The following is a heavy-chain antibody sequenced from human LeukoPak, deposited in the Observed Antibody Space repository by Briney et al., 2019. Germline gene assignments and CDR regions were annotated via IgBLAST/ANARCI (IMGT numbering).Heavy chain of an antibody. J-gene: IGHJ3*02. Sequence: SETLSLTCAVYGGSFSGYYWSWIRQPPGKGLEWIGEINHSGSTNYNPSLKSRVTISVDTSKNQFSLKLSSVTAADTAVYYCARIPSMVYANGGAFDIWGQGTMVTVSS. V-gene: IGHV4-34*01. CDR3: ARIPSMVYANGGAFDI. CDR2: INHSGST. D-gene: IGHD2-8*01. CDR1: GGSFSGYY.